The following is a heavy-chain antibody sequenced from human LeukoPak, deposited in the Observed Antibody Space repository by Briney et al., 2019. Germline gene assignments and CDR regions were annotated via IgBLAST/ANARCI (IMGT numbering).Heavy chain of an antibody. CDR3: ARAVFGSGKIDY. Sequence: SETLSLTCTVSGGSISSSSYYWGWIRQPPGKGLEWIGSIYHSGSTYYNPSLKSRVTISVDTSKNQFSLKLSSVTAADTAVYYCARAVFGSGKIDYWGQGTLVTVSS. CDR1: GGSISSSSYY. V-gene: IGHV4-39*07. J-gene: IGHJ4*02. D-gene: IGHD3-10*01. CDR2: IYHSGST.